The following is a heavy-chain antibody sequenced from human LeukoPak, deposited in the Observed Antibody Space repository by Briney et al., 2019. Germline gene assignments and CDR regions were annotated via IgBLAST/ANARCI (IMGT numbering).Heavy chain of an antibody. D-gene: IGHD2-2*01. J-gene: IGHJ6*03. CDR3: ARSTYCSSTSCYADHYYYCYMDV. V-gene: IGHV4-4*07. CDR2: IYTSGST. CDR1: GGSISSYY. Sequence: ETLSLTCTVSGGSISSYYWSWIRQPAGKGLEWIGRIYTSGSTNYNPSLKSRVTMSVDTSKNQFSLKLSSVTAADTAVYYCARSTYCSSTSCYADHYYYCYMDVWGKGTTVTASS.